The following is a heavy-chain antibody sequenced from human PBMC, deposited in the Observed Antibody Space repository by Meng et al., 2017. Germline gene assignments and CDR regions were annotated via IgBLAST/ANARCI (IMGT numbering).Heavy chain of an antibody. CDR1: GSTFSSYT. J-gene: IGHJ4*02. CDR3: ARAIAVSGTGRFDY. V-gene: IGHV1-69*02. D-gene: IGHD6-19*01. Sequence: VQLVQSGAEGKKAGSSVKVSCKASGSTFSSYTISWVRQAPGQGLEWMGRIIPILGIANYAQKFQGRVTITADKSTSTVYMEVSSLRSEDTGVYYCARAIAVSGTGRFDYWGQGTLVTVSS. CDR2: IIPILGIA.